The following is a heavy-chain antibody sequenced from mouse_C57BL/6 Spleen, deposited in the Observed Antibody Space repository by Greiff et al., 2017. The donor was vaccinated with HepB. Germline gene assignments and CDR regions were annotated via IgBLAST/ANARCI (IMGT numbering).Heavy chain of an antibody. V-gene: IGHV1-54*01. D-gene: IGHD2-5*01. Sequence: QVQLKQSGAELVRPGTSVKVSCKASGYAFTNYLIEWVKQRPGQGLEWIGVINPGSGGTNYNEKFKGKATLTADKSSSTAYMQLSSLTSEDSAVYFCARDYSNFFDYWGQGTTLTVSS. J-gene: IGHJ2*01. CDR3: ARDYSNFFDY. CDR1: GYAFTNYL. CDR2: INPGSGGT.